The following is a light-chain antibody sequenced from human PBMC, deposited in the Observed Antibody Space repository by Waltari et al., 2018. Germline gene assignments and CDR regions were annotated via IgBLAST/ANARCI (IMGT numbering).Light chain of an antibody. CDR1: SGSVSSTSS. V-gene: IGLV8-61*01. Sequence: QTVVTQEPSLSVSPGGTVTLTCVLSSGSVSSTSSASWYQQRQGQTPRTLVYKTNIRSSGVPDRFSGSSLGNKAALIITGAQADDECDYYCLVYMGSGIWVFGGGTKLTVL. CDR3: LVYMGSGIWV. J-gene: IGLJ3*02. CDR2: KTN.